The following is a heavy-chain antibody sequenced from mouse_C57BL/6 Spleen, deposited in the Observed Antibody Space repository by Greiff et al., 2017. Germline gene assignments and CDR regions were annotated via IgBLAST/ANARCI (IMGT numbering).Heavy chain of an antibody. J-gene: IGHJ1*03. Sequence: VQLQESGPELVKPGASVKISCKASGYAFSSSWMNWVKQRPGKGLEWIGRIYPGDGDTNYNGKFKGKATLTADKSSSTAYMQLSSLTSEDSAVYFCANYGSSYVRYFDVWGTGTTVTVSS. V-gene: IGHV1-82*01. CDR3: ANYGSSYVRYFDV. D-gene: IGHD1-1*01. CDR2: IYPGDGDT. CDR1: GYAFSSSW.